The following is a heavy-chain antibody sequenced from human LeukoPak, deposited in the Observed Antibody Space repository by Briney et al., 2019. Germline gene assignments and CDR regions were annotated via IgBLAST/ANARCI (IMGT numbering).Heavy chain of an antibody. J-gene: IGHJ6*03. Sequence: GGSVKVSFKDTGYTFTRCGISGVRQAPGKGREGMGWISDYNGNTDYAQKFQGRVTMTTDTSTSTAYMELRSLRSDDTAVYYSAREFPMGPITGSYNYMDVWGKGTTVTVSS. CDR3: AREFPMGPITGSYNYMDV. V-gene: IGHV1-18*01. D-gene: IGHD1-26*01. CDR2: ISDYNGNT. CDR1: GYTFTRCG.